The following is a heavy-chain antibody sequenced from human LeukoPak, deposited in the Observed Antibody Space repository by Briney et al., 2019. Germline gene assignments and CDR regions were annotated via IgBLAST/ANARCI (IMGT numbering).Heavy chain of an antibody. CDR3: ARGYGDYENWFDP. CDR1: GYTFTGYY. V-gene: IGHV1-2*02. J-gene: IGHJ5*02. Sequence: ASVKVSCKASGYTFTGYYMHWVRQAPGQGLEWMGWISPNSGGTNYAQKFQGRVTMTRDTSISTAYMELSRLRSDDTAVYYCARGYGDYENWFDPWGQGTLVTVSS. CDR2: ISPNSGGT. D-gene: IGHD4-17*01.